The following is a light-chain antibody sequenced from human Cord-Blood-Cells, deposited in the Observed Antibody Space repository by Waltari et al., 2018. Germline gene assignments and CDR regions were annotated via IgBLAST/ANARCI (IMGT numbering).Light chain of an antibody. CDR1: QGISSW. Sequence: DIQMTQSPSTLSASVGDRVTLTCRASQGISSWLAWYQQKTGNAPNLLIYDASSLGSRVPSRFSGSESGTEFTLTISTLQPNDFATYYSQQYNSYSYTFGQGTKLEIK. J-gene: IGKJ2*01. CDR3: QQYNSYSYT. CDR2: DAS. V-gene: IGKV1-5*01.